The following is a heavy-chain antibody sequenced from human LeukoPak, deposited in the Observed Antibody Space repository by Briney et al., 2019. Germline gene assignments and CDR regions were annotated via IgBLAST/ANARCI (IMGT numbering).Heavy chain of an antibody. D-gene: IGHD2-2*01. Sequence: GGSLRLACSASGFTFSNAWMSWVRQAPGKGREWGGRIKSKTDRGTTHYPARVKGRFTISRDDSKNPLYLPMNSLKTEDKAVYYCAKDLGCSSNSWDYWGQGTLVTVSS. V-gene: IGHV3-15*01. CDR2: IKSKTDRGTT. J-gene: IGHJ4*02. CDR1: GFTFSNAW. CDR3: AKDLGCSSNSWDY.